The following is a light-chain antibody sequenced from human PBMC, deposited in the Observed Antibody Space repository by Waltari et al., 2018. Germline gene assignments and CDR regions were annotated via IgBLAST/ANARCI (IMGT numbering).Light chain of an antibody. V-gene: IGLV2-14*03. Sequence: SVSGSPGQSITISCTGSSSDIGVYNFVSWYQQHPGKAPKLIIYDVNNRPSGISSRFSGSKSGDTASLTISGLQAEDGADYYYSSWSSTSYWVFGGGTKLTVL. CDR2: DVN. J-gene: IGLJ3*02. CDR1: SSDIGVYNF. CDR3: SSWSSTSYWV.